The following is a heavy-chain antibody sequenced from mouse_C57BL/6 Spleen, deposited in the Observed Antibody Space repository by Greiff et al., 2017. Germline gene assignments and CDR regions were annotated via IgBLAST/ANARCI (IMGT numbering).Heavy chain of an antibody. V-gene: IGHV5-9*01. CDR2: ISGGGGNT. D-gene: IGHD3-1*01. Sequence: DVQLVESGGGLVKPGGSLKLSCAASGFTFSSYTMSWVRQTPEKRLEWVATISGGGGNTYYPDSVKGRFTISRDNAKNTMYLHMSSLRSEDTALYYCARHGGYVDYFGCWGQGTTLTVSS. CDR3: ARHGGYVDYFGC. J-gene: IGHJ2*01. CDR1: GFTFSSYT.